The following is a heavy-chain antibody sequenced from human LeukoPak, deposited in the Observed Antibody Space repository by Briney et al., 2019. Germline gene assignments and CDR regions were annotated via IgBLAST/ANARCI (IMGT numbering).Heavy chain of an antibody. V-gene: IGHV4-34*01. D-gene: IGHD3-9*01. CDR3: ARESHYDILTGYYRNWFDP. CDR1: GGSFSGYY. J-gene: IGHJ5*02. Sequence: SETLSLTCAVYGGSFSGYYWSWIRQPPGKGLEWIGEINHSGSTNYNPSLKSRVTISVDTSKNQLSLKLSSVTAADTAVYYCARESHYDILTGYYRNWFDPWGQGTLVTVSS. CDR2: INHSGST.